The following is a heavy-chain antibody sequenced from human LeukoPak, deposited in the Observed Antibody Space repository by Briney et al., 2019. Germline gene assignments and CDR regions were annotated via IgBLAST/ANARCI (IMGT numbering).Heavy chain of an antibody. V-gene: IGHV4-31*03. D-gene: IGHD2-21*02. J-gene: IGHJ6*02. CDR2: IYYSGST. Sequence: PSETLSLTCTVSGGSISSGGYYWSWIRQHPGKGLEWIVYIYYSGSTYYNPSLKSRVTISVDTSKNQFSLKLSSVTAADTAVYYCARQRATAAFHFYSLDVWGQGTTVTVSS. CDR3: ARQRATAAFHFYSLDV. CDR1: GGSISSGGYY.